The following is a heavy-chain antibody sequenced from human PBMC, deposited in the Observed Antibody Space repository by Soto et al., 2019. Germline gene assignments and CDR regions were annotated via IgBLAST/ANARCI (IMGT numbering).Heavy chain of an antibody. CDR1: GGSISSGDYY. Sequence: QVQLQESGPGLVKPSQTLSLTCTVSGGSISSGDYYWIWIRQPPGKGLEWIGNVYYSGSTYYNPSLKSRVTISVDTSKNQFSLKLSSVTAADTAVYYCAREPSYFLFLVGGDDAFDIWGQGTMVTVSS. CDR2: VYYSGST. J-gene: IGHJ3*02. V-gene: IGHV4-30-4*01. CDR3: AREPSYFLFLVGGDDAFDI. D-gene: IGHD2-21*01.